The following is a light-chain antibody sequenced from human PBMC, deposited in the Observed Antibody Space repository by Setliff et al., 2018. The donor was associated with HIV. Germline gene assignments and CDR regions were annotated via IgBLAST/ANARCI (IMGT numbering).Light chain of an antibody. V-gene: IGLV2-14*01. CDR1: SSDVGGFNY. J-gene: IGLJ1*01. CDR2: EVS. CDR3: TSYSSRSTPYV. Sequence: QSVLTQPASVSGSPGQSITISCTGTSSDVGGFNYVSWYQHHPGKAPKLMIYEVSNRPSGVSNRFSGSKSGNTASLTISGLQAEDEADYYCTSYSSRSTPYVVGTGTKVTVL.